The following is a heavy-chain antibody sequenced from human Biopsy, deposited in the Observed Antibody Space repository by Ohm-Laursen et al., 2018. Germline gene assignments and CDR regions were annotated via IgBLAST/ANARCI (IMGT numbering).Heavy chain of an antibody. CDR2: IYTSGIT. J-gene: IGHJ5*02. D-gene: IGHD1-14*01. CDR1: GGSLSSYP. V-gene: IGHV4-4*07. Sequence: GTLSLTCTVSGGSLSSYPWSWIRQPAGKGLEWIGQIYTSGITNYNPSLESRVTMSVDTSKNKFSLRVSSVTAADTAVYYCARDRDRRGWFDPWGQGTLVTVSS. CDR3: ARDRDRRGWFDP.